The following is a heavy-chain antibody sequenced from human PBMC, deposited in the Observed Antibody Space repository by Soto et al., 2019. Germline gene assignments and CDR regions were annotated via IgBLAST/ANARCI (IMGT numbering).Heavy chain of an antibody. CDR2: ISGSGGST. J-gene: IGHJ4*02. D-gene: IGHD3-3*01. CDR3: AKVGQRSFHYDFWSGYYTPYFDY. Sequence: PGGSLRLSCAASGFTFSSYAMSWVRQAPGKGLEWVSAISGSGGSTYYADSVKGRFTISRDNSKNTLYLQMNSLRAEDTAVYYCAKVGQRSFHYDFWSGYYTPYFDYWGQGTLVTVSS. V-gene: IGHV3-23*01. CDR1: GFTFSSYA.